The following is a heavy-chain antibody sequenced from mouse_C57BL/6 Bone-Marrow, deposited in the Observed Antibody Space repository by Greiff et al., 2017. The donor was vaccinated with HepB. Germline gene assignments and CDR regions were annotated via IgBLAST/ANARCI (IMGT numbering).Heavy chain of an antibody. J-gene: IGHJ3*01. V-gene: IGHV1-85*01. Sequence: VQLQQSGPELVEPGASVKLSCKASGYTFTSYDINWVKQRPGQGLEWIGWIYPRDGSTKYNEKFKGKATLTVDTSSSTAYMELHSLTSEDSAVYFCPYGFPFAYWGQGTLVTVSA. CDR2: IYPRDGST. CDR3: PYGFPFAY. D-gene: IGHD1-1*01. CDR1: GYTFTSYD.